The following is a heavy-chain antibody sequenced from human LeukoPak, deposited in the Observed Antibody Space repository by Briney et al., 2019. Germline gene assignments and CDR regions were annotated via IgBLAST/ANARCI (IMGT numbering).Heavy chain of an antibody. D-gene: IGHD3-22*01. CDR2: IIPILGIA. CDR1: GYTFTCYY. Sequence: SVKVSCKASGYTFTCYYMHWVRQAPGQGLEWMGRIIPILGIANYAQKFQGRVTITADKSTSTAYMELSSLRSEDTAVYYCALHYYDSSGYYRGIDYWGQGTLVTVSS. CDR3: ALHYYDSSGYYRGIDY. V-gene: IGHV1-69*02. J-gene: IGHJ4*02.